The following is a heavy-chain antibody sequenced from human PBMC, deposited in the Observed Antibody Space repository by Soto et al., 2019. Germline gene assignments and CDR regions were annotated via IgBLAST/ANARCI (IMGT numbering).Heavy chain of an antibody. V-gene: IGHV3-7*01. D-gene: IGHD3-16*01. Sequence: GGSLRLSCAAPGFTFSSYCMSWVRQAPGKGLEWVANIKQDGSEKYYVDSVKGRFTISRDNAKNSLYLQMNSLRAEDTAVYYCARVWDYWGQGTLVTVSS. J-gene: IGHJ4*02. CDR1: GFTFSSYC. CDR2: IKQDGSEK. CDR3: ARVWDY.